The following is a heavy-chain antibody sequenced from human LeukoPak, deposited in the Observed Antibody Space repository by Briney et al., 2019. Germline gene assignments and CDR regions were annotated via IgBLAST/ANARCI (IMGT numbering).Heavy chain of an antibody. CDR2: ISYGDGGT. CDR3: AKASRITMVRGGYYFDY. CDR1: GFTFSNYA. V-gene: IGHV3-23*01. D-gene: IGHD3-10*01. J-gene: IGHJ4*02. Sequence: PGGSLRLSCETSGFTFSNYAMSWVRQAPGRGLEWVSGISYGDGGTYYADSVKGRFTISRDNSKNTLYLQMNSLRAEDTAVYYCAKASRITMVRGGYYFDYWGQGTLVTVSS.